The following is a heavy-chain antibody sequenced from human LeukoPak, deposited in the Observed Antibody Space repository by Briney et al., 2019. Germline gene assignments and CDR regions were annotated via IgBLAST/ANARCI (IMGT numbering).Heavy chain of an antibody. CDR1: GFTVSSNY. CDR2: IYSGGST. CDR3: AKETSSSFDY. V-gene: IGHV3-53*01. J-gene: IGHJ4*02. Sequence: GGSLRLSCAASGFTVSSNYMTWVRQAPGKGLEWVSVIYSGGSTYYADSVKGRFTISRDNSKNTLYLQMNSLRAEDTAVYYCAKETSSSFDYWGQGTLVTVSS. D-gene: IGHD6-6*01.